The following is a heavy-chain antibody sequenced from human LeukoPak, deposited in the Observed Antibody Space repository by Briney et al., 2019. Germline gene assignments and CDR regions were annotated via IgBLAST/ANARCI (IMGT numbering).Heavy chain of an antibody. CDR3: VRVAAAGTNDY. Sequence: GGSLRLSCSASGFTFSSHAFNWVRQAPGKGLEYVSAILTNGDSTYYADSVKGRFTVSRDNSKNTLYLQMSSLSPEDTAVYYCVRVAAAGTNDYWGQGTLVTVSS. V-gene: IGHV3-64D*06. CDR1: GFTFSSHA. D-gene: IGHD6-13*01. CDR2: ILTNGDST. J-gene: IGHJ4*02.